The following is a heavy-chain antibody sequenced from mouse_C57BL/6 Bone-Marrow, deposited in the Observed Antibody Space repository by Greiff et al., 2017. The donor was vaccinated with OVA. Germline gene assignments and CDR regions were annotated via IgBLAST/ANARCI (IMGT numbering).Heavy chain of an antibody. CDR2: INPYNGGT. Sequence: DVQLVESGPVLVKPGASVKMSCKASGYTFTDYYMNWVKQSHGKSLEWIGVINPYNGGTSYNQKFKGKATLTVDKSSSTAYMELNSLTSEDSAVYYCARDYGMDYWGQGTSVTVSS. J-gene: IGHJ4*01. V-gene: IGHV1-19*01. CDR3: ARDYGMDY. CDR1: GYTFTDYY.